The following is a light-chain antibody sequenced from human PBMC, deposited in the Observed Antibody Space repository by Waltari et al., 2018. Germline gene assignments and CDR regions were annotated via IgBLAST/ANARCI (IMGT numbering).Light chain of an antibody. CDR1: NIGSKS. CDR3: QVWDSSSDQGV. J-gene: IGLJ1*01. Sequence: SYVLTQPPSVSVAPGKTARITCGGNNIGSKSVHWYQRKPGQAPVLVVYDDSARPSGIPERFSGSNSGNTATLTISRVEAGDEADYYCQVWDSSSDQGVFGTGTKVTVL. CDR2: DDS. V-gene: IGLV3-21*03.